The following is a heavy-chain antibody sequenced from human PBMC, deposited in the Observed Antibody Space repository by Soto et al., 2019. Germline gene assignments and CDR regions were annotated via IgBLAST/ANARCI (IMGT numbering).Heavy chain of an antibody. J-gene: IGHJ4*02. CDR3: AKEDLERDYFDY. V-gene: IGHV3-23*01. CDR2: ISGSGGST. D-gene: IGHD1-1*01. Sequence: EVQLLESGGGLVQPGGSLRLSCAASGFTFSSYAMSWVRQAPGKGLEWVSAISGSGGSTSYADSVKVRFTISRDNSKNTLYRQMNSMRAEDTAVYYCAKEDLERDYFDYWGQGTLVTVSS. CDR1: GFTFSSYA.